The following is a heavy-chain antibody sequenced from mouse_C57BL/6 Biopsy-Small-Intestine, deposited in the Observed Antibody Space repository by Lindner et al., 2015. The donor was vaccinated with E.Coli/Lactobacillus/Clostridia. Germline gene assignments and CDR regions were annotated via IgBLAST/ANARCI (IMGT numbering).Heavy chain of an antibody. D-gene: IGHD4-1*01. CDR1: GYTFSDHE. Sequence: VQLQESGAELVRPGASVTLSCKASGYTFSDHEIHWVKQTPVHGLEWIGAIDPGIGGIAYNQKCKGKAILTADKSSSTAYMELRSLTSDDSAVYYCTRRRLGRNYFDYWGQGTTLTVSS. CDR3: TRRRLGRNYFDY. J-gene: IGHJ2*01. CDR2: IDPGIGGI. V-gene: IGHV1-15*01.